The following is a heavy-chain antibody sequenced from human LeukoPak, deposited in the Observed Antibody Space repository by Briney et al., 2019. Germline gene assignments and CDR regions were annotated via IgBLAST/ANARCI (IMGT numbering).Heavy chain of an antibody. V-gene: IGHV3-30*18. J-gene: IGHJ4*02. Sequence: GGSLRLSCAASGFIFSDYGIHWVRQAPGKGLEWVARISHDGNNKNYADSVKGRFTISRDNSEDMLYLQMNSLRAEDTAVYYCAKDTYYNSRSGHYVFDSWGQGSLVTVSS. CDR2: ISHDGNNK. D-gene: IGHD3-22*01. CDR1: GFIFSDYG. CDR3: AKDTYYNSRSGHYVFDS.